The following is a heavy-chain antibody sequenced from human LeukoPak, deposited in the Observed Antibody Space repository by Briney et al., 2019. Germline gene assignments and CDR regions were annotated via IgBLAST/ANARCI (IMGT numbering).Heavy chain of an antibody. CDR2: ISGSGGST. CDR3: AAIYDSSGYYLPLRN. Sequence: GGSLRLSCAASGFTFSSYAMSWVRQAPGKGLEWVSAISGSGGSTYYADSVKGQFTISRDNSKNTLYLQMNSLRSEDTAVYYCAAIYDSSGYYLPLRNWGQGTLVTVSS. CDR1: GFTFSSYA. J-gene: IGHJ4*02. D-gene: IGHD3-22*01. V-gene: IGHV3-23*01.